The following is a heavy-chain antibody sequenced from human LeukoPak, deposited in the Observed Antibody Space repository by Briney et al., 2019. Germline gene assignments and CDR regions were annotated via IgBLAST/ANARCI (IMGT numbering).Heavy chain of an antibody. Sequence: GGSLGLSCADSGFTLSNYDMSWVRQAPGKGLEWVSAISGSGGTTYYADSVKGRFTISRDNSKNTLYLQMNSLRAEDTAVYYCAKGSGRPNWFDPWGQGTLVTVSS. V-gene: IGHV3-23*01. CDR3: AKGSGRPNWFDP. CDR2: ISGSGGTT. CDR1: GFTLSNYD. D-gene: IGHD3-10*01. J-gene: IGHJ5*02.